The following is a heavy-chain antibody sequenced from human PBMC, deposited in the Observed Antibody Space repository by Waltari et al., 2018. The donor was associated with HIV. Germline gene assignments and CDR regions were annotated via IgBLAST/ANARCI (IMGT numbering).Heavy chain of an antibody. CDR3: ARRGDIAAAVWGYYYYGMDV. J-gene: IGHJ6*02. CDR2: IIPIFGTA. Sequence: QVQLVQSGAEVKKPGSSVKVSCKASGGTFRSYSISWVRQAPGQGLEWMGGIIPIFGTANYAQKVQGRVTITADESTSTAYMELSSLRSEDTAVYYCARRGDIAAAVWGYYYYGMDVWGQGTTVTVSS. D-gene: IGHD6-13*01. V-gene: IGHV1-69*13. CDR1: GGTFRSYS.